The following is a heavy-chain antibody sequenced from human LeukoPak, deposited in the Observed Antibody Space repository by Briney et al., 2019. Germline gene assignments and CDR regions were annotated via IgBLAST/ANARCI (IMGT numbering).Heavy chain of an antibody. CDR3: ARDRLWFGESLPFDY. V-gene: IGHV3-7*01. J-gene: IGHJ4*02. CDR1: GFTFSNYY. Sequence: GGSLRLSCAASGFTFSNYYMTWVRQAPGKGLEWVANIKQDGSEKYYVDSVKGRFTISRDNAKNSLYLQMNSLRAEDTAVYYCARDRLWFGESLPFDYWGQGTLVTVSS. D-gene: IGHD3-10*01. CDR2: IKQDGSEK.